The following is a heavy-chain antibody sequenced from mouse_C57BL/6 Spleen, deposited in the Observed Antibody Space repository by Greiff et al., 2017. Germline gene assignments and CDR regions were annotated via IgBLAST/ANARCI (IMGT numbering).Heavy chain of an antibody. CDR2: ILPGSGST. CDR3: AVSPYDYDESPPMDY. D-gene: IGHD2-4*01. Sequence: VQLQQSGAELMKPGASVKLSCKATGYTFTGYWIEWVKQRPGHGLEWIGEILPGSGSTNYNEKFKGKATFNADTSSNTAYMQLSSLTTEDSAIYYCAVSPYDYDESPPMDYWGQGTSVTVSS. V-gene: IGHV1-9*01. J-gene: IGHJ4*01. CDR1: GYTFTGYW.